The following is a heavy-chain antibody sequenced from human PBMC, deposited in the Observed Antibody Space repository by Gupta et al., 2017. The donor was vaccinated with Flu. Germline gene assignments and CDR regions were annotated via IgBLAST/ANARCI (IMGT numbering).Heavy chain of an antibody. CDR3: ARRPFDASGEYAFDV. CDR1: GFSLSTSGEG. V-gene: IGHV2-5*02. D-gene: IGHD2-15*01. J-gene: IGHJ3*01. Sequence: QITLKESGPTLVKPTQTLTLTCTFSGFSLSTSGEGVGWIRQSPGKALEWLALIYWDESKRYSPTLKSRITITKDTSKSQVVLTMTNMDPVDTATYYCARRPFDASGEYAFDVWGQGTMVTVSS. CDR2: IYWDESK.